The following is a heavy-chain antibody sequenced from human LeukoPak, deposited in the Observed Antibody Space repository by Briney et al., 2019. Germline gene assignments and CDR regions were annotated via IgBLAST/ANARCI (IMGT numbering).Heavy chain of an antibody. J-gene: IGHJ4*02. D-gene: IGHD1-26*01. CDR1: GFTISSYA. CDR2: ISGSGGST. CDR3: ANRVGVDFDY. V-gene: IGHV3-23*01. Sequence: PGGSLRLSCAASGFTISSYAMSWVRQAPGKGLEWVSAISGSGGSTYYTDSVKGRFTISRDNSKNTLYLQMNSLRAEDTAVYYCANRVGVDFDYWGQGTLVTVSS.